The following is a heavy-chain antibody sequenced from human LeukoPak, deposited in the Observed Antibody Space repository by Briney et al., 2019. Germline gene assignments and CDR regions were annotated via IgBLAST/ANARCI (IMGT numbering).Heavy chain of an antibody. V-gene: IGHV1-46*01. J-gene: IGHJ3*02. Sequence: GASVKVSCKASGYTFTGYYMHWVRQAPVQGLEWMGIINPSGGSTNYAQKFQGRVTMTRDTSTSTVYMELNSLRSEDTAVYYCARGDHVRIYAESSFDIWGQGTMVTVSS. CDR1: GYTFTGYY. CDR2: INPSGGST. D-gene: IGHD5/OR15-5a*01. CDR3: ARGDHVRIYAESSFDI.